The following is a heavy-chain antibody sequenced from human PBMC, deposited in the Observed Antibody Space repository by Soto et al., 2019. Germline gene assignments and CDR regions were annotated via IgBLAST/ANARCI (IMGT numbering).Heavy chain of an antibody. J-gene: IGHJ6*02. V-gene: IGHV1-46*01. CDR2: INPSGGST. CDR1: GYTFTSYY. Sequence: ASVKVSCKASGYTFTSYYMHWVRQAPGQGLEWMGIINPSGGSTSYAQKFQGRVTMTRDTSTSTVYMELSSLRSEDTAVYYCARAPSGIFGVVTGEYGMDVWGQGTTVTVSS. CDR3: ARAPSGIFGVVTGEYGMDV. D-gene: IGHD3-3*01.